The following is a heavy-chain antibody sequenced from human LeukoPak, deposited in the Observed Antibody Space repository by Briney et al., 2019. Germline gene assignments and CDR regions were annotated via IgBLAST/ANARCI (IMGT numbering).Heavy chain of an antibody. Sequence: GGSLRLSCEASGLTFNKYWMTWVRQAPGKGLEWVANIKQDGSEKNYVDSVKGRFTISRDNAKNSLYLQMDSLRAEDTAVYYCARNGGIRLLSDAFDIWGQGTMVTVSS. CDR3: ARNGGIRLLSDAFDI. J-gene: IGHJ3*02. CDR1: GLTFNKYW. V-gene: IGHV3-7*01. D-gene: IGHD3-16*01. CDR2: IKQDGSEK.